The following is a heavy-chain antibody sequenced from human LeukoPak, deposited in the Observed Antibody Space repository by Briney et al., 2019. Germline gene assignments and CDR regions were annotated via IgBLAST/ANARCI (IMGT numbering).Heavy chain of an antibody. CDR2: LYSSGIT. V-gene: IGHV3-53*01. Sequence: GGSLRLSCAASGFTVSSTYMSWIRQAPGQGLEWVSLLYSSGITFYAESVQGRFTISRDNSKNTLYLQMNSLRAEDTAIYYCARDSSSFPNYFDFWGQGTLVTVSS. D-gene: IGHD3-3*02. J-gene: IGHJ4*02. CDR3: ARDSSSFPNYFDF. CDR1: GFTVSSTY.